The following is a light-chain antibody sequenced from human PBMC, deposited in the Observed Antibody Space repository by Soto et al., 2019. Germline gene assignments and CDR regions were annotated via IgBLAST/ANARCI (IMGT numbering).Light chain of an antibody. J-gene: IGKJ3*01. CDR2: STS. CDR3: QQYHHWPPL. CDR1: QSVSIN. V-gene: IGKV3-15*01. Sequence: EIVMTQSPATLSVSPGARATLSCRASQSVSINLAWYQKKPGQAPRLLIYSTSTRATGFPARFSDSVSETEFTLTISSLQSEDFAVYFCQQYHHWPPLFGPENKVDI.